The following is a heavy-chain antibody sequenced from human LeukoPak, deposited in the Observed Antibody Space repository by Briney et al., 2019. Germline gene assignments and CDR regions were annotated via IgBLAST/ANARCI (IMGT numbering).Heavy chain of an antibody. J-gene: IGHJ4*02. Sequence: SETLSLTCTVSGGSISSGDYYWSWIRQPPGKGLEWIRYIYYSGSTYYNPSLKSRVTISVDTSKNQFSLKLSSVTAADTAVYYCARLTLGYCTNGVCYRKYSSSWYVDYWGQGTLVTVSS. CDR2: IYYSGST. D-gene: IGHD2-8*01. CDR1: GGSISSGDYY. V-gene: IGHV4-30-4*08. CDR3: ARLTLGYCTNGVCYRKYSSSWYVDY.